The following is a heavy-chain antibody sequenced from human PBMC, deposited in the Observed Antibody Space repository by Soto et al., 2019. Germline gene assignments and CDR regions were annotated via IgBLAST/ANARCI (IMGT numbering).Heavy chain of an antibody. Sequence: ASVKVSCKASGYTFTGYYMHWVRQAPGQGLEWMGWINPNSGGTNYAQKFQGWVTMTRDTSISTAYMELSRLRYDDTAVYYCARGRFLEWLPIPNFDYWGQGTLVTVSS. J-gene: IGHJ4*02. V-gene: IGHV1-2*04. CDR3: ARGRFLEWLPIPNFDY. D-gene: IGHD3-3*01. CDR1: GYTFTGYY. CDR2: INPNSGGT.